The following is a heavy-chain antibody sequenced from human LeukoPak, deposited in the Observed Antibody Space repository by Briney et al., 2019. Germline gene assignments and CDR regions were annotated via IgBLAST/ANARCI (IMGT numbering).Heavy chain of an antibody. CDR2: IYSGGST. J-gene: IGHJ4*02. CDR3: ARASPPKRYYDILTGAHFDY. D-gene: IGHD3-9*01. CDR1: EFTVSSNY. Sequence: PGGSLRLSCAASEFTVSSNYMSWVRQAPGKGLEWVSVIYSGGSTYYADSVKGRFTISRDNSKNTLYLQMGSLRAEDMAVYYCARASPPKRYYDILTGAHFDYWGQGTLVTVSS. V-gene: IGHV3-66*01.